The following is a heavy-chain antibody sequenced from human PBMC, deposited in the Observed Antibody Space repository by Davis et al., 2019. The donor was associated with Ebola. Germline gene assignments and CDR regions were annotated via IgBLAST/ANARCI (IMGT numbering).Heavy chain of an antibody. CDR2: MNPNSGNT. V-gene: IGHV1-8*02. Sequence: ASVKVSCKASGGTFSSYAINWVRQATGQGLEWMGWMNPNSGNTGYAQKFQGRVTMTRNTSISTAYMELSSLRSEDTAVYYCASSLVGPAAFDIWGQGTMVTVSS. D-gene: IGHD2-2*01. CDR1: GGTFSSYA. CDR3: ASSLVGPAAFDI. J-gene: IGHJ3*02.